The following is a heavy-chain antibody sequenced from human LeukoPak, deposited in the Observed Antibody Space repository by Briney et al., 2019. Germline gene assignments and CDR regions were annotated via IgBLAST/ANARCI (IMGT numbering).Heavy chain of an antibody. Sequence: GGSLRLSCEASGFIFSDYNMNWVRQAPGKGLEWLSYIDSSSSTIYYADSVKGRFTISRDNSKNTLYLQMNSLRAEDTAVYYCARELTYYYDSSGYPDYWGQGTLVTVSS. CDR1: GFIFSDYN. V-gene: IGHV3-48*01. CDR2: IDSSSSTI. D-gene: IGHD3-22*01. CDR3: ARELTYYYDSSGYPDY. J-gene: IGHJ4*02.